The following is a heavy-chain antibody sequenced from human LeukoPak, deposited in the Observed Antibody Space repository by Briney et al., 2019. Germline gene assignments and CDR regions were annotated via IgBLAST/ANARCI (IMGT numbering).Heavy chain of an antibody. CDR1: GFTFSNFA. CDR3: AKDRLYYFDSSGYYDY. CDR2: ISDSGADT. D-gene: IGHD3-22*01. J-gene: IGHJ4*02. V-gene: IGHV3-23*01. Sequence: VGSLRLSCAASGFTFSNFAMSWVRQAPGEGLECVSAISDSGADTSFADSVEGRFTISRDNSKNTLYLQMSSLRAEDTAVYYCAKDRLYYFDSSGYYDYWGQGTLVTVSS.